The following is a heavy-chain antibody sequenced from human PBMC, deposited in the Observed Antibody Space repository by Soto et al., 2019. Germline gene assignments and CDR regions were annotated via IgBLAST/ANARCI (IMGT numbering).Heavy chain of an antibody. CDR2: IKQDGSEK. D-gene: IGHD3-3*01. V-gene: IGHV3-7*03. CDR1: GFTFRSYW. J-gene: IGHJ4*02. CDR3: ARAEDYDYWSGPPHNFDY. Sequence: GGSLRLSCGTSGFTFRSYWMSWVRQAPGKGLEWVANIKQDGSEKQYVDSVKGRFTISRDNAKNSVYLQMNSLRAEDTAVYYCARAEDYDYWSGPPHNFDYWGQGTQVTVSS.